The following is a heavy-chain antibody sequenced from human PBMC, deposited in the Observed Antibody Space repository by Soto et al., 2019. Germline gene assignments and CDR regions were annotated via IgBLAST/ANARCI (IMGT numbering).Heavy chain of an antibody. D-gene: IGHD3-3*01. V-gene: IGHV4-34*01. Sequence: KPSETLSLTCAVYGGSFSGYYWSWIRQPPGKGLEWIGEINHSGSTNHNPSLKSRVTISVDTSKNQFSLKLSSVTAADTAVYYCARGFWVTIFGVVIPNYYYYGMDVWGQGTTVTVSS. CDR1: GGSFSGYY. CDR2: INHSGST. CDR3: ARGFWVTIFGVVIPNYYYYGMDV. J-gene: IGHJ6*02.